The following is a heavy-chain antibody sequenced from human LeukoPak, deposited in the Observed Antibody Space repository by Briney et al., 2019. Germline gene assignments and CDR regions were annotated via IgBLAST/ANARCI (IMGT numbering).Heavy chain of an antibody. CDR1: GYAIRSGYH. CDR3: ARVNWVPDY. D-gene: IGHD1-1*01. V-gene: IGHV4-38-2*02. Sequence: SETLSLTCIVSGYAIRSGYHWGWIRPPPGKGLELIAIIHRSGSTYHNPSLKSRVTMSVDTSKNQISLILNSVTAADTAVYYCARVNWVPDYWGQGTLVTVSS. J-gene: IGHJ4*02. CDR2: IHRSGST.